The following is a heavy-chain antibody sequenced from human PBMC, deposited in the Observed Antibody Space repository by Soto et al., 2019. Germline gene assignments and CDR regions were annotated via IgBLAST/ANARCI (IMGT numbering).Heavy chain of an antibody. CDR2: ISVYDGHT. D-gene: IGHD4-17*01. CDR3: ARDPDGDYDFDY. Sequence: QVQLVQPETEVKKPGASVKVSCKASGYTFNTYGISWVRQAPGQGLEWIGWISVYDGHTSYAQKFQGRVTLTTDTSTTTAYMELRSLRSDDTAVYFCARDPDGDYDFDYWGPGTLVTVSS. V-gene: IGHV1-18*01. J-gene: IGHJ4*02. CDR1: GYTFNTYG.